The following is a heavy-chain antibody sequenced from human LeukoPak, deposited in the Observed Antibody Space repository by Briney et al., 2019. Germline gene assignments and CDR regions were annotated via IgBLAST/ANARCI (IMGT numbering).Heavy chain of an antibody. CDR2: TYYRTKWYN. J-gene: IGHJ4*02. D-gene: IGHD3-22*01. CDR1: GDSVSSNSAA. CDR3: AIEGAYYDGSGYLYLFDY. Sequence: SQTLSLTCAISGDSVSSNSAAWTWLRPSPSRGLEWLGRTYYRTKWYNDYAVSVKSRITISPDTSNNLFSLQLNSVTPADTSVYYCAIEGAYYDGSGYLYLFDYWGQGTLVTVSS. V-gene: IGHV6-1*01.